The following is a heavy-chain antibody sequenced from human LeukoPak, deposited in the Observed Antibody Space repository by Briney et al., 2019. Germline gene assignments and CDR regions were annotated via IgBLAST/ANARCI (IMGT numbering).Heavy chain of an antibody. D-gene: IGHD6-13*01. V-gene: IGHV1-18*04. CDR3: ARGLAAAVHWFDP. CDR2: ISAYNGNT. J-gene: IGHJ5*02. CDR1: GYTFTSYY. Sequence: GASVKVSCKASGYTFTSYYMHWVRQAPGQGLEWMGWISAYNGNTNYAQKLQGRVTMTTDTSTSTAYMKLRSLRSDDTAVYYCARGLAAAVHWFDPWGQGTLVTVSS.